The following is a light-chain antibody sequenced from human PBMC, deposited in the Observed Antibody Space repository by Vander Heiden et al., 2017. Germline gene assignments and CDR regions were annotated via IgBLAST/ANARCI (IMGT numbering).Light chain of an antibody. V-gene: IGLV1-47*01. CDR2: RNN. CDR3: AAWDDSLSGVV. J-gene: IGLJ2*01. Sequence: QSVLTKTPSASGTPGQRVTISCSGSSSNIGSNYVYWYQQRPGTAPKLLIYRNNQRPSGVPDLFSGSKSGTSASLAISGLRSEDEAHYYCAAWDDSLSGVVFGGGTKLTVL. CDR1: SSNIGSNY.